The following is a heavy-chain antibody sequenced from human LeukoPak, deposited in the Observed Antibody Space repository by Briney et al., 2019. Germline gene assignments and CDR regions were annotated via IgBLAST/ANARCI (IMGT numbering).Heavy chain of an antibody. CDR3: ARDSGYEGFYYYGMDV. CDR2: ISSSGSTI. CDR1: GFTFSDYY. Sequence: PGGSLRLSCAASGFTFSDYYMSWIRQAPGKGLEWVSYISSSGSTIYYADSVKGRFTISRDNAKNSLYLQINSLRAEDTAVYYCARDSGYEGFYYYGMDVWGQGTTVTVSS. V-gene: IGHV3-11*01. J-gene: IGHJ6*02. D-gene: IGHD2-2*01.